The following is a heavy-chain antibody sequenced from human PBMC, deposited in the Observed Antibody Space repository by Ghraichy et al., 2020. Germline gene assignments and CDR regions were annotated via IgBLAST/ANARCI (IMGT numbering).Heavy chain of an antibody. D-gene: IGHD2-2*01. CDR3: ARSYCSSTSCPDAFDI. CDR2: IYYSGST. Sequence: ETLSLTCTVSGGSISSYYWSWIRQPPGKGLEWIGYIYYSGSTNYNPSLKSRVTISVDTSKNQFSLKLSSVTAADTAVYYCARSYCSSTSCPDAFDIWGQGTMVTVSS. CDR1: GGSISSYY. V-gene: IGHV4-59*01. J-gene: IGHJ3*02.